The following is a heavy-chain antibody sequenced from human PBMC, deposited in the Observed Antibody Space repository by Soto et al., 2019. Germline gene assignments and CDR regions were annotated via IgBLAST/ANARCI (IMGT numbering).Heavy chain of an antibody. CDR3: AREGAIYYYYYGMDV. J-gene: IGHJ6*02. Sequence: GGSLRLSCAASGFTFSSYAMHWVRQAPGKGLEWVAVISYDGSNKYYADSVKGRFTISRDNSKNTLYLQMNSLRAEDTAVYYCAREGAIYYYYYGMDVWGQGTTVTVSS. CDR1: GFTFSSYA. CDR2: ISYDGSNK. D-gene: IGHD1-26*01. V-gene: IGHV3-30-3*01.